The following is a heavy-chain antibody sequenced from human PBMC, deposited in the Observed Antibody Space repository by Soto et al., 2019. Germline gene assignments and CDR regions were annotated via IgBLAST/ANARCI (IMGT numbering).Heavy chain of an antibody. Sequence: EVQLVESGGGLVQPGRSLRLSCAASGFSFDDYAMHWVRQAPGKGLEWVSGISWNGGSIGYADSVKGRFTISRDNAKDSLYLQMNNLRAEDTALYYCAKDHYGSAIYGMDVWGQGTTVTVSS. CDR2: ISWNGGSI. CDR1: GFSFDDYA. D-gene: IGHD3-10*01. CDR3: AKDHYGSAIYGMDV. J-gene: IGHJ6*02. V-gene: IGHV3-9*01.